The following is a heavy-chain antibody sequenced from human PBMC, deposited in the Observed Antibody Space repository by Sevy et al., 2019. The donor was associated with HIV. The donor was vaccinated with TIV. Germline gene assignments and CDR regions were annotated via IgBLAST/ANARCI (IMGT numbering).Heavy chain of an antibody. CDR1: GFTFSSYS. V-gene: IGHV3-21*01. CDR2: ISSSSYI. J-gene: IGHJ4*02. Sequence: GGSLRLSCAASGFTFSSYSMNWVRQAPGKGLEWVSSISSSSYIYYADSVKGRFTIARDNAKNSLYLQMNSLRAEDTAVYYCARDLNRYCGGDCYEGFYFDYWAQGTLVTVSS. D-gene: IGHD2-21*02. CDR3: ARDLNRYCGGDCYEGFYFDY.